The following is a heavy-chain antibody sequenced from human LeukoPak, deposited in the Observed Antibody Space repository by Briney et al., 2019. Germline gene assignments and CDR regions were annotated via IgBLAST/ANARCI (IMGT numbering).Heavy chain of an antibody. CDR3: ARNIAVAGRGAYMDV. D-gene: IGHD6-19*01. Sequence: SETLSLTCTVSGGSISSSRYYGGWIRQPPGKGLEWTGSLYYSGNTYYNPSLKSRVTISVDTSKNPFSLKLSSVTAADTAVYYCARNIAVAGRGAYMDVWGKGTTVTISS. V-gene: IGHV4-39*01. CDR2: LYYSGNT. J-gene: IGHJ6*03. CDR1: GGSISSSRYY.